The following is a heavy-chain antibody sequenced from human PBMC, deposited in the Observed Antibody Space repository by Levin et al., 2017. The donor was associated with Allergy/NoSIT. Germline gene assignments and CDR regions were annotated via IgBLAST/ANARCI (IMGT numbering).Heavy chain of an antibody. J-gene: IGHJ3*02. Sequence: SQTLSLTCAISGDSVSSNSVAWNWIRQSPSRGLEWLGRTYYRSKWYYGYAVSVRSRITIDPDTSKNHFSLQLNSVTPEDTAVYYCAREEGAFDIWGQGTMVTVSS. CDR1: GDSVSSNSVA. V-gene: IGHV6-1*01. CDR3: AREEGAFDI. CDR2: TYYRSKWYY.